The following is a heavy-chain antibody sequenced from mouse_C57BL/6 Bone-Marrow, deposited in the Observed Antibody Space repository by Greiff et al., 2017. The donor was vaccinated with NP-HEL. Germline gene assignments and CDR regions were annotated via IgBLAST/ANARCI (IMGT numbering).Heavy chain of an antibody. CDR2: IDPSDSYT. V-gene: IGHV1-50*01. D-gene: IGHD1-1*01. J-gene: IGHJ2*01. CDR3: ARALRTGDY. Sequence: VKLQQPGAELVKPGASVKLSCKASGYTFTSYWMQWVKQRPGQGLEWIGEIDPSDSYTNYNQKFKGKATLTVDTSSSTAYMQLSSLTSEDSAVYYCARALRTGDYWGQGTTLTVSS. CDR1: GYTFTSYW.